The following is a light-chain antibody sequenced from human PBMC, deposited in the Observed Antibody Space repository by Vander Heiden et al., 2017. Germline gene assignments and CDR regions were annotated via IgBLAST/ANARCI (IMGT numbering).Light chain of an antibody. CDR2: SSN. J-gene: IGLJ2*01. CDR3: SSLDDRVNGVV. Sequence: QSVLTQPTAASGTTGKRVTIFCSGSSSNIGSNTANWYQQFPGAAPKLLMYSSNPRPSGVPVRFSGSKSGTSAALAISGLQSEDEADYYCSSLDDRVNGVVFGGGTKLTVL. CDR1: SSNIGSNT. V-gene: IGLV1-44*01.